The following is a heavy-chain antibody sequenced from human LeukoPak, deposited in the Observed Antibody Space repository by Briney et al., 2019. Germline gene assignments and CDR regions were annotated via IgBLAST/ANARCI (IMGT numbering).Heavy chain of an antibody. CDR3: ARDVHGDYGSGWFDP. V-gene: IGHV1-69*05. J-gene: IGHJ5*02. D-gene: IGHD4-17*01. CDR1: VGTFTNSA. CDR2: IMPLFGTA. Sequence: ASVKVSCKTSVGTFTNSAISWVRQAPGQGIEWLGGIMPLFGTAGYAQKFQGRVTTTKDESTRTVYLELTSLTSDDTAVYYCARDVHGDYGSGWFDPWGQGTLVSVSS.